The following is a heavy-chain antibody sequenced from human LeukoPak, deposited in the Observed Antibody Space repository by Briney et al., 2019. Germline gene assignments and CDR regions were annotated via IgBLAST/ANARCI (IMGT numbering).Heavy chain of an antibody. J-gene: IGHJ5*02. Sequence: PSETLSLTCTVSGGSISPYCWTWIRQPPGKGLEWIGYVYYNGNTNYNSSLKSRITISVDTSKNQFSLRLKSVTAADTAVYYCARGPLSSRTTWTWFDPWGQGTLVTVSS. V-gene: IGHV4-59*01. CDR3: ARGPLSSRTTWTWFDP. CDR1: GGSISPYC. CDR2: VYYNGNT. D-gene: IGHD3/OR15-3a*01.